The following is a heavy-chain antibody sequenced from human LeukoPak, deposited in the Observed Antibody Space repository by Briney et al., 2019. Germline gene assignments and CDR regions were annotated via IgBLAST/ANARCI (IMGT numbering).Heavy chain of an antibody. D-gene: IGHD2-2*01. V-gene: IGHV1-2*02. J-gene: IGHJ6*03. Sequence: ASVKVSCKASGGTFKNYAISWVRQAPGQGLEWMGWINPNSGGTNYAQKFQGRVTMTRDTSISTAYMELSRLRSDDTAVYYCARDYCSSTSCYRYYYYYYMDVWGKGTTVTVSS. CDR1: GGTFKNYA. CDR2: INPNSGGT. CDR3: ARDYCSSTSCYRYYYYYYMDV.